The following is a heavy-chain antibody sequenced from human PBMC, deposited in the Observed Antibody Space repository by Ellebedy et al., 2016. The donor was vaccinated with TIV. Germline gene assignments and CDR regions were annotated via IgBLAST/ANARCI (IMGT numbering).Heavy chain of an antibody. CDR2: IKQDGREK. Sequence: GESLKISCAASGFTFSNYWMSWVRQAPAKGLEWVANIKQDGREKWYVDSVKGRITISRDNAKNSLYLQMSSLRAEDTAVYYCARDQGWAYPGSTRFDYWGQGTLVTVSS. CDR1: GFTFSNYW. J-gene: IGHJ4*03. D-gene: IGHD3-10*01. CDR3: ARDQGWAYPGSTRFDY. V-gene: IGHV3-7*01.